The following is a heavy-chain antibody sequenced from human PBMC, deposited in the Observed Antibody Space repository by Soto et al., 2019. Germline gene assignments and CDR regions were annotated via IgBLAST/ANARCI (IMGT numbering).Heavy chain of an antibody. Sequence: ASVKVSCKASGYTFTTYPIHWVRQAPGQRLEWMGWINPGNGNTKYSQKIQGRVTITRDTSGSTAYMELSSLRSEDTAMFYCARGGGGITIFGVAEEPHYYGMDVWGQGTTVTVSS. CDR1: GYTFTTYP. CDR3: ARGGGGITIFGVAEEPHYYGMDV. V-gene: IGHV1-3*01. J-gene: IGHJ6*02. D-gene: IGHD3-3*01. CDR2: INPGNGNT.